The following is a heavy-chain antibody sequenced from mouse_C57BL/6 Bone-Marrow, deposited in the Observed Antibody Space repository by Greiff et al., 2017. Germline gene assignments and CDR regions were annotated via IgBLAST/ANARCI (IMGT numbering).Heavy chain of an antibody. V-gene: IGHV1-69*01. CDR3: ARDYGSGCEAWFAY. J-gene: IGHJ3*01. CDR1: GYTFTSYW. CDR2: IDPCDSYT. D-gene: IGHD1-1*01. Sequence: QVQLQQSGAELVMPGASVKLSCKASGYTFTSYWMHWVKQRPGQGLEWIGEIDPCDSYTNYNEKFKGESTLAVDKSSSTAYLQLSSLTSEDSAVYDCARDYGSGCEAWFAYWGRGPLVTVSA.